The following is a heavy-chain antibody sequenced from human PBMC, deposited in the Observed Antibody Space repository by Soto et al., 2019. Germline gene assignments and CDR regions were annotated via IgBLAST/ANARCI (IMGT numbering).Heavy chain of an antibody. CDR1: GFTFSNAC. J-gene: IGHJ6*02. CDR3: TTGLTYYYDSSGSTPLFYYYYGMDV. Sequence: PGGSLRLSCAASGFTFSNACMNWVRQAPGKGLEWVGRIKSKTDGGTTDYAAPVKGRFTISRDDSKNTLYLQMNSLKTEDTAVYYCTTGLTYYYDSSGSTPLFYYYYGMDVWGQGTTVTVSS. V-gene: IGHV3-15*07. D-gene: IGHD3-22*01. CDR2: IKSKTDGGTT.